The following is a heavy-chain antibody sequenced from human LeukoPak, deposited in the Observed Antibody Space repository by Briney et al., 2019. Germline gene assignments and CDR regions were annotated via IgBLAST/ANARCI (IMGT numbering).Heavy chain of an antibody. Sequence: ASVKVSCKASGYTFTSYGISWVRQAPGQGLEWMGWISAYNGNTNYAQKLQGRVTMTTDTSTSTAYMELRSLRSDDTAVYYCARWDNIAVAGTLYYYYYGMDVWGQGTTVTVSS. CDR1: GYTFTSYG. CDR3: ARWDNIAVAGTLYYYYYGMDV. D-gene: IGHD6-19*01. V-gene: IGHV1-18*01. CDR2: ISAYNGNT. J-gene: IGHJ6*02.